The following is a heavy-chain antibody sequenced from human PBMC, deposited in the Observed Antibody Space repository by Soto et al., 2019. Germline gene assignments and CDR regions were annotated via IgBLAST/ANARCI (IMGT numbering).Heavy chain of an antibody. V-gene: IGHV1-3*01. CDR1: GYTFTSYA. J-gene: IGHJ6*02. Sequence: QVQLVQSGAEVKKPGASVKVSCKASGYTFTSYAMHWVRQAPGQRLEWMGWINAGNGNTKYSQKFQGRVTITRDTSASTAYMELSSLRAEDTAVYYCASVVRYCSSTSCYGYYGMDVWGQGTTVTVSS. D-gene: IGHD2-2*01. CDR3: ASVVRYCSSTSCYGYYGMDV. CDR2: INAGNGNT.